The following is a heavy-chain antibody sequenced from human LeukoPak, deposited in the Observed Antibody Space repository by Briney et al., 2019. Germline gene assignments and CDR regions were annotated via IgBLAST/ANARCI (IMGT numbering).Heavy chain of an antibody. Sequence: SETLSLTCTVSGGSISSYYWSWIRQPPGKGLEWIGEINHSGSTNYNPSLKSRVTISVDTSKNQFSLKLSSVTAADTAVYYCARLRGLIDYWGQGTLVTVSS. J-gene: IGHJ4*02. D-gene: IGHD3-10*01. V-gene: IGHV4-34*01. CDR3: ARLRGLIDY. CDR1: GGSISSYY. CDR2: INHSGST.